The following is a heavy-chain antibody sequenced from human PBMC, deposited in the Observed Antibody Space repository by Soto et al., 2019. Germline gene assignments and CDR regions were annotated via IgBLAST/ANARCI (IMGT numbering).Heavy chain of an antibody. CDR1: GDSMATGGHY. CDR3: ARDKDLQPTVWGF. D-gene: IGHD3-16*01. Sequence: SETLSLTCTVSGDSMATGGHYYNWIRQVPGKGLEWIGYVYYSGATHYTPSLRARATISRDTSKNQFSLRLISVTAADTALYYCARDKDLQPTVWGFWGQGIQVTSPQ. CDR2: VYYSGAT. J-gene: IGHJ4*02. V-gene: IGHV4-31*03.